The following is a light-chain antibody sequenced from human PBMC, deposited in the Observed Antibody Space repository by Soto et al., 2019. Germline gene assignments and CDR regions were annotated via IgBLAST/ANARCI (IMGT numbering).Light chain of an antibody. V-gene: IGKV3-15*01. CDR2: ATS. CDR1: QSVSSS. CDR3: QQYVNWPYT. Sequence: EIVMTQSPATLSVSPGERATLSCRASQSVSSSLAWYQQKRGQPPRLLIYATSTRATGIPARFSGSGSGTEFTLTISGLQSEDFAVYYCQQYVNWPYTFGQGTKLEI. J-gene: IGKJ2*01.